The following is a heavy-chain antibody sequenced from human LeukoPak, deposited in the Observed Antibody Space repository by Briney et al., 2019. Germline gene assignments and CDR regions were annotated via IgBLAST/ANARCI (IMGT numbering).Heavy chain of an antibody. Sequence: SETLSLTCAVYGGSFRRYYWSWIRQSPGKGLEWIAEIDHRGDTNYNPSVKSRVTISVDTSKNQFSLKVRSLSAADTAVYYCARGPTISETGYFDFWGQGTLVTVSS. CDR3: ARGPTISETGYFDF. J-gene: IGHJ4*03. CDR2: IDHRGDT. CDR1: GGSFRRYY. V-gene: IGHV4-34*01. D-gene: IGHD1-1*01.